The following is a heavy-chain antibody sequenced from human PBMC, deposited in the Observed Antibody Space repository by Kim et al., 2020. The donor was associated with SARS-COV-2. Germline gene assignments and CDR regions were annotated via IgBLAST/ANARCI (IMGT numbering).Heavy chain of an antibody. D-gene: IGHD1-26*01. CDR1: GFTFSNYA. CDR2: ITTSAGST. CDR3: AKTQDSGNYKSGKNFDS. V-gene: IGHV3-23*01. J-gene: IGHJ4*02. Sequence: GGSLRLSCAASGFTFSNYAMNWVRQAPGKGLEWVSGITTSAGSTYYADSVKGRFTISRDNSKNTLYLQMNSLRAEDTAVYYCAKTQDSGNYKSGKNFDSWGQGTLVTVSS.